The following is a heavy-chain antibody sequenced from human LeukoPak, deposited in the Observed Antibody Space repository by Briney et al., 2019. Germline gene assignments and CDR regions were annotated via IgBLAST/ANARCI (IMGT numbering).Heavy chain of an antibody. CDR3: ARVSAPGTSGWYFGY. CDR2: ISTSSNRI. Sequence: GGPLRLSCAASGFTFSSYGMNWVPQAPGKGLEGVSYISTSSNRIDYADSVKGRFTMSRDNAKNLLYLQMNSLRDEDTAMYYCARVSAPGTSGWYFGYWGQGTLVTVSS. V-gene: IGHV3-48*02. D-gene: IGHD6-19*01. CDR1: GFTFSSYG. J-gene: IGHJ4*02.